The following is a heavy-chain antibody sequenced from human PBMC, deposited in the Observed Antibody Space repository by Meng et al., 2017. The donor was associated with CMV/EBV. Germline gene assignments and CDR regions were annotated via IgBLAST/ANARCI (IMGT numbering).Heavy chain of an antibody. CDR3: ASVTGIGWWYFDL. CDR1: GGTFSSNG. CDR2: IIPIFGTA. Sequence: QVQRVESWGEGQNPGGAVNGACTDSGGTFSSNGFGWVRQGPGQELEWMVGIIPIFGTANYAQKFQGRVTITADESTSTAYLELSSLRSEDTDVYYCASVTGIGWWYFDLWGRGTLVTVSS. J-gene: IGHJ2*01. V-gene: IGHV1-69*12. D-gene: IGHD1-20*01.